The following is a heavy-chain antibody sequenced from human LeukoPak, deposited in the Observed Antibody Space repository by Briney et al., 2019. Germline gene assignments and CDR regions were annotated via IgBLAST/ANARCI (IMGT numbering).Heavy chain of an antibody. Sequence: PSETLSLTCAVSGYSSGYYWGWIRQPPREGLEWIGSIWHSGSTYYNPSLKSRVTISLDTSKNQFSLKLTSVTAADTAVYYCARDGSISSWAIDYWGQGTLVTVSS. J-gene: IGHJ4*02. CDR3: ARDGSISSWAIDY. CDR1: GYSSGYY. CDR2: IWHSGST. V-gene: IGHV4-38-2*02. D-gene: IGHD6-13*01.